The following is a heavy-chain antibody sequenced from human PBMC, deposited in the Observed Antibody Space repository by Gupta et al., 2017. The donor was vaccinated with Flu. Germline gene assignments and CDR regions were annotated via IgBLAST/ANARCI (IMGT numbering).Heavy chain of an antibody. CDR3: ARRGVGTTSLWFDP. CDR2: IYYSGST. J-gene: IGHJ5*02. V-gene: IGHV4-59*08. Sequence: QVQLQESGPGLVKPSETLSLTCTVSGGSISSYYWSWIRQPPGKGLEWIGYIYYSGSTNYHPSLKSRVTISVDTSKNQFSLKLSSVTAADTAVYYCARRGVGTTSLWFDPWGQGTLVTVSS. CDR1: GGSISSYY. D-gene: IGHD1-1*01.